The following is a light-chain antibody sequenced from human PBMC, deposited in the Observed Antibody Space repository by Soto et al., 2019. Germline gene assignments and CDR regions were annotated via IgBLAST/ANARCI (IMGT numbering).Light chain of an antibody. CDR3: SAFTGSSYV. Sequence: QSVLTQPASVSGSPGQSITISCTGTSSDVGGNKYVSWYQQNPGKAPKLMICDVSNRPSGVSNRFSGSKSGNTASLTISGLQAEDEADYYCSAFTGSSYVFGTGTKLTVL. CDR1: SSDVGGNKY. CDR2: DVS. J-gene: IGLJ1*01. V-gene: IGLV2-14*03.